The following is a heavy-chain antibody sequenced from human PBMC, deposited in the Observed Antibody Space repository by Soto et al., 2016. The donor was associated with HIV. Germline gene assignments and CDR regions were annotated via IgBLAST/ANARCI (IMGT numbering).Heavy chain of an antibody. CDR2: VYHTGSA. CDR3: AKWAAPGALYKCFDL. Sequence: QEQVQESGPGLVKPSETLSLTCAVPAESISSGFYWGWIRQSPERGLEWIASVYHTGSAYYNPSLKSRVIISMDTVKNNVSLNLRGVTAADTAVYYCAKWAAPGALYKCFDLWGQGVRVTVSS. CDR1: AESISSGFY. D-gene: IGHD6-25*01. V-gene: IGHV4-38-2*01. J-gene: IGHJ5*02.